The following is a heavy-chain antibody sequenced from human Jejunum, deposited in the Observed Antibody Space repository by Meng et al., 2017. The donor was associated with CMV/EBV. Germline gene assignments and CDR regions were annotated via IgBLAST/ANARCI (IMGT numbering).Heavy chain of an antibody. J-gene: IGHJ4*02. CDR1: GGSVSRSTYY. CDR2: MYHSGKT. Sequence: VSGGSVSRSTYYWAWVRQSPGKGLEWIGSMYHSGKTYYNASLTSRVTISVDTSTMQFSLKLRSVTAADTAVYYCARDIDQIYGHWGQGRLVTVSS. CDR3: ARDIDQIYGH. V-gene: IGHV4-39*07. D-gene: IGHD4-17*01.